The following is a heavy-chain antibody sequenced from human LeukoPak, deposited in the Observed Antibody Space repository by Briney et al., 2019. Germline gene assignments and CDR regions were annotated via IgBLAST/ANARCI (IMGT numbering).Heavy chain of an antibody. Sequence: GASVKVSCKASVYTFTGYYMHWVRQAPGQGLEWMGRINPNSGGTNYAQKFQGRVTMTRDTSISTAYMELSRLRSDDTAVYYCARRSGDYNEPFDLWGRGTLVTVSS. CDR1: VYTFTGYY. V-gene: IGHV1-2*06. D-gene: IGHD4-17*01. J-gene: IGHJ2*01. CDR2: INPNSGGT. CDR3: ARRSGDYNEPFDL.